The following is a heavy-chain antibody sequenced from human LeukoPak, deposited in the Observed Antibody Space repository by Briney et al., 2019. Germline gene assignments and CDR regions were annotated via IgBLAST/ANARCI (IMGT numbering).Heavy chain of an antibody. V-gene: IGHV4-34*01. D-gene: IGHD3-10*01. CDR3: ARHGGAYFDN. J-gene: IGHJ4*02. Sequence: SETLSLTCAVYGGSLTGYYWSWIRQPPGKELEWIGEIYYGGSTTYNPSLKSRVTISGDTSKNQFSLKLTSVTAADTALYYCARHGGAYFDNWGQGTLVTGSS. CDR1: GGSLTGYY. CDR2: IYYGGST.